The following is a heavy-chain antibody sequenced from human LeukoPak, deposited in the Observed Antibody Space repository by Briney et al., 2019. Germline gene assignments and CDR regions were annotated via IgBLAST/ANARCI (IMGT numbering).Heavy chain of an antibody. CDR2: IYSSGST. CDR1: GASFSTYY. CDR3: ARLGYTYGNGWFDP. D-gene: IGHD5-18*01. J-gene: IGHJ5*02. Sequence: SETLSLTCTVSGASFSTYYWSWIRQPPGKGLEWIGYIYSSGSTSYNPSLKSRVTISPDTSKNQFSLNLSSVTAADTALYYCARLGYTYGNGWFDPWGQGTLVTVSS. V-gene: IGHV4-59*08.